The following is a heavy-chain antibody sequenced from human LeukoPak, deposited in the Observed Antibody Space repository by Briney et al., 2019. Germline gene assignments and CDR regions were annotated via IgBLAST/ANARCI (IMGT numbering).Heavy chain of an antibody. CDR3: ARGGAGFCSSGSCPPNWFDL. CDR2: ISAYNGNT. J-gene: IGHJ5*02. CDR1: GYTFTNYG. V-gene: IGHV1-18*01. Sequence: ASVKVSCKASGYTFTNYGVTWVRQAPGQGLEWMGWISAYNGNTNYAQKLQGRVTMTTDTSTSTAYIQLRSLRSDDTAGYYCARGGAGFCSSGSCPPNWFDLWGQGTLVTV. D-gene: IGHD2-15*01.